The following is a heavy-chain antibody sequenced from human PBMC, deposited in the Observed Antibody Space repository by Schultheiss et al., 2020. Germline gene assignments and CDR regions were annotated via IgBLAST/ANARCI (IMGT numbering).Heavy chain of an antibody. CDR3: ARGCYYDSSGYYGGCLY. CDR1: GFTFSSYS. D-gene: IGHD3-22*01. V-gene: IGHV3-21*05. J-gene: IGHJ4*02. Sequence: GGSLRLSCAASGFTFSSYSMNWVRQAPGKGLEWVSYISSSSSYTNYADSVKGRFTISRDNAKNSLYLQMNSLRAEDTAVYYCARGCYYDSSGYYGGCLYWGQGTLVTVSS. CDR2: ISSSSSYT.